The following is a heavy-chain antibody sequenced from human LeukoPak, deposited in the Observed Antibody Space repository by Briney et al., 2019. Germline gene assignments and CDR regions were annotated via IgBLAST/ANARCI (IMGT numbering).Heavy chain of an antibody. D-gene: IGHD2/OR15-2a*01. J-gene: IGHJ4*02. V-gene: IGHV3-23*01. Sequence: GGSLRLSCAASGFTFSSYAMSWVRQAPGKGLEWVSTINVGGGDTNYADSVKGRFTISRDNSKNTLYLQMHSLRAEDTAVYYCAMLASQYSTSWFDYWGQGTLVTVSS. CDR1: GFTFSSYA. CDR2: INVGGGDT. CDR3: AMLASQYSTSWFDY.